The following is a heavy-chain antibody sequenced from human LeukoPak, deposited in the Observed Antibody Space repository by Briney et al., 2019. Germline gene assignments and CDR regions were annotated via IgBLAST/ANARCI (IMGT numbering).Heavy chain of an antibody. V-gene: IGHV4-39*02. J-gene: IGHJ6*03. D-gene: IGHD3-10*01. CDR2: IYYSGST. CDR1: GGSISSSSYY. Sequence: SETLSLTCTVSGGSISSSSYYWGWIRQPPGKGLEWIGSIYYSGSTYYNPSLKSRVTISVDTSKNQFSLKLSSVTAADTAVYYCARDNSRFGEMYYYMDVWGKGTTVTVSS. CDR3: ARDNSRFGEMYYYMDV.